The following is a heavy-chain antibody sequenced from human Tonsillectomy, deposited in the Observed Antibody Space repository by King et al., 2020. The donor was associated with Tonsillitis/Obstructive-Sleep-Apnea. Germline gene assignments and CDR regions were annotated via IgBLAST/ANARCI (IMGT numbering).Heavy chain of an antibody. CDR3: ARHKSGTTELDY. Sequence: EVQLVQSGAEVKKPGESLTISCKGSGYTFTGYWIGWVRQMPGKGLEWVGIIYPDDSDTRYSPSFQGQVTISADKSISTAYLQWSGLKASDTAMYYCARHKSGTTELDYWGRGTLVTVSS. CDR1: GYTFTGYW. D-gene: IGHD1-1*01. J-gene: IGHJ4*02. V-gene: IGHV5-51*01. CDR2: IYPDDSDT.